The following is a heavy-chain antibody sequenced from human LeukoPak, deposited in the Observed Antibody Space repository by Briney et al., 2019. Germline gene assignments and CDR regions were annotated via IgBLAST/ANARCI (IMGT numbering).Heavy chain of an antibody. CDR2: IIPILGTA. Sequence: SVKVSCKASGGTFSSYTISWVRQAPGQGLEWMGRIIPILGTANYAQKFQGRVTITADKSTSTAYMELSSLRSEDTAVYYCARGEDYDYVWGSYRYTFFDYWGQGTLVTVSS. CDR3: ARGEDYDYVWGSYRYTFFDY. V-gene: IGHV1-69*08. D-gene: IGHD3-16*02. CDR1: GGTFSSYT. J-gene: IGHJ4*02.